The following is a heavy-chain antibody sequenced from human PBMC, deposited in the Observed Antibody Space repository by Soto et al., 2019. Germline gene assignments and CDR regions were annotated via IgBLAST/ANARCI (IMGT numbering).Heavy chain of an antibody. Sequence: QLQLQESGSGLVKPSQTLSLTCAVSGGSITTSDYSWSWIRQPPGRGLEWIGSIYHTGTTHYIPSLKSRVTKSLDKSKNQFSLDLTSMTAADTAVYYCVRERTIFGVAPGGGVDVWGRGTTVTVSS. CDR1: GGSITTSDYS. V-gene: IGHV4-30-2*01. D-gene: IGHD3-3*01. CDR2: IYHTGTT. CDR3: VRERTIFGVAPGGGVDV. J-gene: IGHJ6*02.